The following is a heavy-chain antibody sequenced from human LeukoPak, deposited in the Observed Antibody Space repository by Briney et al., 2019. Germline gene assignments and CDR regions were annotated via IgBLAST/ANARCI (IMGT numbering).Heavy chain of an antibody. CDR3: ARVGGYDSFAFDY. Sequence: PGRSLRLSCAASGFTFSSYAMHWVRQAPGKGLEWVAVISYDGSNKYYADSVKGRFTISRDNSKNTLYPQMNSLRAEDTAVYYCARVGGYDSFAFDYWGQGTLVTVSS. CDR2: ISYDGSNK. J-gene: IGHJ4*02. CDR1: GFTFSSYA. V-gene: IGHV3-30-3*01. D-gene: IGHD5-12*01.